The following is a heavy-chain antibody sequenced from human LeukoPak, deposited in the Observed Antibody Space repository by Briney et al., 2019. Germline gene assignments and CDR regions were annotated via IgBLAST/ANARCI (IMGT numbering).Heavy chain of an antibody. V-gene: IGHV4-38-2*02. Sequence: SETLSLTCTVSGYSISSGYYWSWIRQPPGKGLEWIGEIYHSGSTNYNPSLKSRVTISLDTSRNQFSLKLNSVTAADTAVYYCAKSNGYGLVDIWGQGTMVTVSS. J-gene: IGHJ3*02. CDR2: IYHSGST. D-gene: IGHD3-10*01. CDR1: GYSISSGYY. CDR3: AKSNGYGLVDI.